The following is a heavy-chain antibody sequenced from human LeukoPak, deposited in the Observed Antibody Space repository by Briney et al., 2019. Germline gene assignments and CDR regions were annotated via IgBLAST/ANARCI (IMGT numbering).Heavy chain of an antibody. D-gene: IGHD6-6*01. CDR3: ARDGAARLGYNWFDP. CDR1: GGTFSSYA. V-gene: IGHV1-69*05. CDR2: IIPIFGTA. J-gene: IGHJ5*02. Sequence: SVKVSCKASGGTFSSYAVSWVRQAPGQGLEWMGGIIPIFGTANYAQKFQGRVTITTDESTSTAYMELSSLRSEDTAVYYCARDGAARLGYNWFDPWGQGTLVTVSS.